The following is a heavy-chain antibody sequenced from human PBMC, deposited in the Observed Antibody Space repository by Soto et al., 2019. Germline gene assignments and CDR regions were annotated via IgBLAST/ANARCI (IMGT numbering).Heavy chain of an antibody. D-gene: IGHD3-10*01. CDR1: GFTFSSYA. V-gene: IGHV3-23*01. Sequence: VGSLRLSCIASGFTFSSYAMTWVRQAPGEGLEWVSDISGSGGITYYADSVKGRFTISRDNSKNTLNLQMNSLRADDTAVYYCARARRGAPYYYTMDLWGQGTTVTVSS. J-gene: IGHJ6*02. CDR2: ISGSGGIT. CDR3: ARARRGAPYYYTMDL.